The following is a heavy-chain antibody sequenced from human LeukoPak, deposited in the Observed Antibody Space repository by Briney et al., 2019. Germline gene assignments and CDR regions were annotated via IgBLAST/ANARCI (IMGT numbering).Heavy chain of an antibody. D-gene: IGHD1-26*01. CDR3: AKVSVYSGDFDY. J-gene: IGHJ4*02. CDR2: IWYDGSNK. Sequence: GRSLRLSCAASGFTFDDYAMHWVRQAPGKGLEWVAVIWYDGSNKYYADSVKGRFTISRDNSKNTLYLQMNSLRAEDTAVYYCAKVSVYSGDFDYWGQGTLVTVSS. V-gene: IGHV3-33*06. CDR1: GFTFDDYA.